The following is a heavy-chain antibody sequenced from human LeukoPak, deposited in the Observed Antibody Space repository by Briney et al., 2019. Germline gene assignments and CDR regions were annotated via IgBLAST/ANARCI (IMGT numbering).Heavy chain of an antibody. D-gene: IGHD5-24*01. CDR3: ARRGGRWLQFGDYFDY. V-gene: IGHV3-23*05. CDR2: IGSDNKP. Sequence: PGGSLRLSCEASGFTFSAYAMTWVRQAPGQGLEWVSSIGSDNKPHYSESVKGQFAISRDNSKSMLFLQLNSLKASDTAMYYCARRGGRWLQFGDYFDYWGQGTLVTVSS. CDR1: GFTFSAYA. J-gene: IGHJ4*02.